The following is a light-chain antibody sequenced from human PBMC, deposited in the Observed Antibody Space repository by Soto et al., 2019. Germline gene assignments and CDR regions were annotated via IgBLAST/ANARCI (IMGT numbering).Light chain of an antibody. J-gene: IGKJ4*01. Sequence: EIVMTQSPATLSVSPGERATLSCRASQSVSGHLAWYQQKPGQAPRLLIYDASSRATGIPDRFSGGGSGTDFTLTISRLEPEDFAVYYCQQFSSYPLTFGGGTKVHI. CDR1: QSVSGH. V-gene: IGKV3-20*01. CDR3: QQFSSYPLT. CDR2: DAS.